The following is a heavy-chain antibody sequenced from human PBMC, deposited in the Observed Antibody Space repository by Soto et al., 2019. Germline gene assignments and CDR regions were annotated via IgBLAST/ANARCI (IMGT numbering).Heavy chain of an antibody. CDR2: IYYSGST. Sequence: PSETLSLTCTVSGGSISSYYWSWIRQPPGKGLEWIGYIYYSGSTNYNPSLKSRGTISVDTSKNQFSLKLSSVNAADTAVYYCARASDAMYYYDSSGDHAVCFDPWGQGTLVTVSS. CDR3: ARASDAMYYYDSSGDHAVCFDP. CDR1: GGSISSYY. V-gene: IGHV4-59*01. D-gene: IGHD3-22*01. J-gene: IGHJ5*02.